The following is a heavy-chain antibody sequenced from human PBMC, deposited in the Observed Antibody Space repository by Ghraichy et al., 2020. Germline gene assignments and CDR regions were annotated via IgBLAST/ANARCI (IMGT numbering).Heavy chain of an antibody. Sequence: SETLSLTCTVSDDSISSGSNYWSRIRQPAGKGLEWIGLIYTSGSTSYNPSLKSRVAISIDTSKKQFSLKLTSVTAADTAVYYCARQVDAWGQGTLVTVSS. V-gene: IGHV4-61*02. CDR1: DDSISSGSNY. J-gene: IGHJ5*02. CDR2: IYTSGST. CDR3: ARQVDA.